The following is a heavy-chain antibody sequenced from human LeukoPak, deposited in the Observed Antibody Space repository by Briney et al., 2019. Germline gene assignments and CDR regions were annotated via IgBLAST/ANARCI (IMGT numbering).Heavy chain of an antibody. D-gene: IGHD7-27*01. CDR1: GFTFSSYG. CDR3: AKVFEAGDRDWFGP. Sequence: GGSLRLSCAASGFTFSSYGMHWVRQAPGRGLEWVAFIRYDGSNKYYADSVKGRFTISRDNFKNTLYLQMNSLRAEDTAVYYCAKVFEAGDRDWFGPWGQGTLVTVSS. CDR2: IRYDGSNK. J-gene: IGHJ5*02. V-gene: IGHV3-30*02.